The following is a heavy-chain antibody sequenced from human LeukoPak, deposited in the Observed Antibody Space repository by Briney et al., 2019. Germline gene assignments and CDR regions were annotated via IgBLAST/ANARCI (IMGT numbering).Heavy chain of an antibody. V-gene: IGHV3-7*01. J-gene: IGHJ5*02. D-gene: IGHD6-13*01. CDR1: GFTFGSYW. Sequence: GGSLRLSCAASGFTFGSYWMSWVRQAPGKGLEWVANIKQDGSEKYYVDSVKGRFTISRDNAKNSLYLQMNSLRAEDTAVYYCARDLAAVWGSVFDPWGQGTLVTVSS. CDR3: ARDLAAVWGSVFDP. CDR2: IKQDGSEK.